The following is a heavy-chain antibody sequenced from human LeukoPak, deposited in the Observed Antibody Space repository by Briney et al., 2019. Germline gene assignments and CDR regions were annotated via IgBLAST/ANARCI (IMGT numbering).Heavy chain of an antibody. Sequence: TGGSQRLSCAASGFTFSSYSMNWVRQAPGKGLEWVSYISSSSSTIYYADSVKGRFTISRDNAKNSLYLQMNSLRAEDTAVYYCARSLPNYYDSSGSHASDIWGQGTMVTVSS. V-gene: IGHV3-48*01. CDR1: GFTFSSYS. CDR2: ISSSSSTI. J-gene: IGHJ3*02. CDR3: ARSLPNYYDSSGSHASDI. D-gene: IGHD3-22*01.